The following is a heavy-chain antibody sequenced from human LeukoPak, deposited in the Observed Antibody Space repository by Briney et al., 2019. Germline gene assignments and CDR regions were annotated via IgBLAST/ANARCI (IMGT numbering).Heavy chain of an antibody. J-gene: IGHJ4*02. CDR2: IYSGGST. CDR1: GFTVSSNY. D-gene: IGHD3-22*01. V-gene: IGHV3-66*01. Sequence: GGSLRLSCAASGFTVSSNYMSWVRQAPGKGLEWVSVIYSGGSTYYADSVKGRFTISRDNSKNTLYLQMNSLRAEDTAVYYCARVKNYYDSSGPGYWGQGTLVTVSS. CDR3: ARVKNYYDSSGPGY.